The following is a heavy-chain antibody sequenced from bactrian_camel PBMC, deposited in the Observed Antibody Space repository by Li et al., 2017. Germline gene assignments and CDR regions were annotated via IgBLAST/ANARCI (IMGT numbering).Heavy chain of an antibody. J-gene: IGHJ6*01. V-gene: IGHV3S54*01. CDR2: IYTAVGST. D-gene: IGHD6*01. CDR1: GHTYSSNC. CDR3: AADLKSRGSWYFRRAADFDF. Sequence: ESGGGSVQPGGSLRLSCGASGHTYSSNCMGWFRQAPGKEREGVAFIYTAVGSTNYADSVKGRFTVSLDSAKNTMYLQMNTLKPEDTGMYYCAADLKSRGSWYFRRAADFDFWGLGTQVAVS.